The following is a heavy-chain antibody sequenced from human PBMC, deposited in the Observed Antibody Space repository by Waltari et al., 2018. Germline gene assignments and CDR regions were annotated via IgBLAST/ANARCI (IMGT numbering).Heavy chain of an antibody. J-gene: IGHJ4*02. D-gene: IGHD6-13*01. CDR2: IRSKAYGGTT. CDR3: TRGGGIAAAGTPYYFDY. Sequence: EVQLVESGGGLVQPGRSLRLSCTASGFTFGDYAMSWFRQAPGKGLEWVGFIRSKAYGGTTEYAASVKGRFTISRDDSKSIAYLQMNSLKTEDTAVYYCTRGGGIAAAGTPYYFDYWGQGTLVTVSS. V-gene: IGHV3-49*03. CDR1: GFTFGDYA.